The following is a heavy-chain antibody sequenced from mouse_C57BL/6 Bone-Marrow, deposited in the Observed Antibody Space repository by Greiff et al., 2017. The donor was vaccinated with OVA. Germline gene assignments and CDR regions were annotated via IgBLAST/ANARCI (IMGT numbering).Heavy chain of an antibody. CDR2: IYPGDGDT. J-gene: IGHJ2*01. CDR3: ARDYGNYEYFDY. D-gene: IGHD2-1*01. Sequence: VQVVESGPELVKPGASVKISCKASGYAFSSSWMNWVKQRPGQGLEWIGRIYPGDGDTNYNGKFKGKATLTADKSSSTAYMQLSSLTSEDSAVYFCARDYGNYEYFDYWGQGTTLTVSS. V-gene: IGHV1-82*01. CDR1: GYAFSSSW.